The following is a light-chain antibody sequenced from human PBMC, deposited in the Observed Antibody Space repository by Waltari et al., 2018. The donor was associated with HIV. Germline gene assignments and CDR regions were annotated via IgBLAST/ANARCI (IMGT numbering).Light chain of an antibody. CDR1: QSVSSW. CDR2: KAS. J-gene: IGKJ2*01. Sequence: IKMTQAPSTLSAFVGDRVTITCRASQSVSSWLAWYQQQPGKAPRVLIYKASTLKSGVPSRFSGSGYGTEFPLTISSLQPDDFATYYCQQYNNYPHTFGQGTKLEIK. V-gene: IGKV1-5*03. CDR3: QQYNNYPHT.